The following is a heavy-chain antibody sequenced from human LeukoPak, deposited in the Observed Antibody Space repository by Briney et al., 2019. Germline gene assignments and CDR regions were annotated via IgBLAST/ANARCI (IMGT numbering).Heavy chain of an antibody. Sequence: GGSMRLSCAASGFTFDDYGMSWVRQAPGKGLEWVSGINWNGGSTVYADSVKGRFTISRDNAKNSLYLQMNSLRAEDTALYYCARDRFLEWLLPFDYWGQGTLVTVPS. V-gene: IGHV3-20*04. J-gene: IGHJ4*02. D-gene: IGHD3-3*01. CDR2: INWNGGST. CDR1: GFTFDDYG. CDR3: ARDRFLEWLLPFDY.